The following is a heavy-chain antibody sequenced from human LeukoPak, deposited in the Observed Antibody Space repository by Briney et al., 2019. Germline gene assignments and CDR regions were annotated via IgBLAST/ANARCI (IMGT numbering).Heavy chain of an antibody. CDR1: GGSISSYY. V-gene: IGHV4-59*01. D-gene: IGHD1-26*01. CDR2: IYYSGST. CDR3: ARDRVVGATDYYYYMDV. J-gene: IGHJ6*03. Sequence: SETLSLTCTVSGGSISSYYWXXIXXXXXXGLEXIGYIYYSGSTNYNPSLKSRVTISVDTSKNQFSLKLSSVTAADTAVYYCARDRVVGATDYYYYMDVWGKGTTVTVSS.